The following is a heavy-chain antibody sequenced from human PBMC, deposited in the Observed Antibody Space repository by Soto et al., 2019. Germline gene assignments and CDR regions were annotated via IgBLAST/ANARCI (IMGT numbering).Heavy chain of an antibody. Sequence: GGSLRLSCAASGFNFSSYNINWVRQAPGKGLEWVSSISSASNHIFYADSVKGRFTISRDNAKSSLNLQMNSLRAEDTAVYYCARDRGRGSPVSGGMDVWGQGTTVTVSS. D-gene: IGHD3-3*01. J-gene: IGHJ6*02. CDR3: ARDRGRGSPVSGGMDV. V-gene: IGHV3-21*01. CDR2: ISSASNHI. CDR1: GFNFSSYN.